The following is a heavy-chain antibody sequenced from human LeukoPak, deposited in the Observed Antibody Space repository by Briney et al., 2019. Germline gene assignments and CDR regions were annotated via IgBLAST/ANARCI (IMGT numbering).Heavy chain of an antibody. CDR2: ISAYNGNT. J-gene: IGHJ4*02. CDR3: ARPPSSAGSLYYLDY. Sequence: GASVKVSCKASGYTFTSYGISWVRQAPGQGLEWMGWISAYNGNTNYAQKLQGRVTMTTDTSTSTAYMELRSLRSDDTAVYYCARPPSSAGSLYYLDYWARGTLVPVSS. V-gene: IGHV1-18*04. D-gene: IGHD6-19*01. CDR1: GYTFTSYG.